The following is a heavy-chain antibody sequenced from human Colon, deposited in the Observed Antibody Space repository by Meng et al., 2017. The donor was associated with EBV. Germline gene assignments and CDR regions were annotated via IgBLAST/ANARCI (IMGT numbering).Heavy chain of an antibody. Sequence: QVQLHESGPGLVKPSQPLSPTFTVSGGSISSGGYSWSWIRQHPGKGLEWIGYIYYSGSTYYNPSLKSRVTISIDTSKNQFSLKLSSVTAADTAVYYCARGPSRWLQFSFDYWGQGTLVTVSS. CDR2: IYYSGST. V-gene: IGHV4-31*03. J-gene: IGHJ4*02. D-gene: IGHD5-24*01. CDR1: GGSISSGGYS. CDR3: ARGPSRWLQFSFDY.